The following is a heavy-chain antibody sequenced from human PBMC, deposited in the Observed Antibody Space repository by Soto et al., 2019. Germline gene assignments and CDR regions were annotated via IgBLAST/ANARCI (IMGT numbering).Heavy chain of an antibody. CDR2: ISSYNGNT. D-gene: IGHD1-7*01. CDR1: GYTFTNYG. J-gene: IGHJ4*02. CDR3: ARDRTHYYYVDY. V-gene: IGHV1-18*01. Sequence: QVQLVQSGAEVKKPGASVKVSCKTSGYTFTNYGISWVRQAPGQGLEWMGWISSYNGNTNYAQKLQGRVTMTPDTPTSTAYMELRSLRSDDTAVYYCARDRTHYYYVDYWGQGTLVTVSS.